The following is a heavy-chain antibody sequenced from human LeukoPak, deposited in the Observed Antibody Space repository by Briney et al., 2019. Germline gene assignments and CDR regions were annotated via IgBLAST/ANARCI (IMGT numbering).Heavy chain of an antibody. V-gene: IGHV3-7*03. CDR3: ARGGGLDA. Sequence: GGSLRLSCAASGFTFSSYWMNWARQAPGKGLEWVASINHNGNVNYYVDSVKGRFTISRDNAKNSLYLQMSNLRAEDAAVYFCARGGGLDAWGQGATVTVSS. CDR1: GFTFSSYW. J-gene: IGHJ6*02. CDR2: INHNGNVN. D-gene: IGHD3-16*01.